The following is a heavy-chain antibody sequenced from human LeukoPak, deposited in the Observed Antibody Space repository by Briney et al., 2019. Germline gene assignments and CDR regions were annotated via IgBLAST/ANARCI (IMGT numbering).Heavy chain of an antibody. V-gene: IGHV3-30*18. Sequence: GRSLRLSCAASGFTFSNYGIHWVRQAPGKGLEWVAVISYGGNNKYYADSVKGRFTISRDNSKNTLFLQMNSLRAEDTAVYYCAKGVDYCSGGSCPADYWGPGTLVTVSS. J-gene: IGHJ4*02. CDR2: ISYGGNNK. D-gene: IGHD2-15*01. CDR3: AKGVDYCSGGSCPADY. CDR1: GFTFSNYG.